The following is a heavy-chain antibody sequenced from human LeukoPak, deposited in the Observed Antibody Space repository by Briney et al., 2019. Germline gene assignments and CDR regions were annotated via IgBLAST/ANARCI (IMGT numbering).Heavy chain of an antibody. V-gene: IGHV1-46*04. CDR1: GYTFTSYY. J-gene: IGHJ4*02. CDR3: ARPRGGWYNFEY. Sequence: ASVTVSCKASGYTFTSYYLHWVRQAPGQGLEWMGIINPSGGSTNYAQKLEGRVTMTRDTSITTDYMELSSLRSEDTAVYYCARPRGGWYNFEYWGQGTLVTVSS. CDR2: INPSGGST. D-gene: IGHD6-19*01.